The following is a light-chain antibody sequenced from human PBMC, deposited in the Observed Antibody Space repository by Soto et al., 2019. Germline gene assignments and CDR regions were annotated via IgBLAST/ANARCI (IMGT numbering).Light chain of an antibody. V-gene: IGKV1-39*01. CDR2: TAS. CDR1: HTINIY. Sequence: DIQMTQSPSSLSASVGDRVTIACRSSHTINIYLNWYQQKPGQAPKLLIHTASTVHSGVPSRFSGSGSGPDFTLTINNLQPEDFATYYCQQSYSSVRTFGQGTKVEL. J-gene: IGKJ1*01. CDR3: QQSYSSVRT.